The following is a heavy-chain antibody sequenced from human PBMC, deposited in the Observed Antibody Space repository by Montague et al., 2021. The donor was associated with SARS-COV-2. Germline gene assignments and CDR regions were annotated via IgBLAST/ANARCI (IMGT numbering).Heavy chain of an antibody. Sequence: ETLSLTCTVSGDSVSHDFWTWIRQPPGKGLEWIGYVYYSRSSSYXPSLRGRVSIAVDTSKNQFSLRLSTVTAADTAIYYCVRDPAPSGSGTFYDYWGQGTLVAVSS. V-gene: IGHV4-59*02. D-gene: IGHD1-26*01. CDR1: GDSVSHDF. CDR2: VYYSRSS. J-gene: IGHJ4*02. CDR3: VRDPAPSGSGTFYDY.